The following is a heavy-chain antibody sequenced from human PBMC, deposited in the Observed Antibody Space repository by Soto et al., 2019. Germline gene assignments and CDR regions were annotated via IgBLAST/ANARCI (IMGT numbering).Heavy chain of an antibody. CDR3: ARQGNYYDSSGYGAAFDI. Sequence: PSETLSLTCTVSGGSISSSSYYWGWIRQPPGKGLEWIGSIYYSGSTYYNPSLKSRVTISVDTSKNQFSLKLSSVTAADTAVYYCARQGNYYDSSGYGAAFDIWGQGTMVTVS. D-gene: IGHD3-22*01. CDR2: IYYSGST. V-gene: IGHV4-39*01. CDR1: GGSISSSSYY. J-gene: IGHJ3*02.